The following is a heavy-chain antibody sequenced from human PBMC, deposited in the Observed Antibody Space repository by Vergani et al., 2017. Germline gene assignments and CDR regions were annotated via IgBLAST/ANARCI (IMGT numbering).Heavy chain of an antibody. J-gene: IGHJ4*02. Sequence: QVQLQESGPGLVKPSETLYLLFTVSAFSITNGDYWGWIRQPPGKGLEWIGSIYQSGRTYYNPSLRSRLTISVDTSKNQFSLTLRSVTAADTAVYHCGSLDGSLRENWGQGTLVTVSS. CDR3: GSLDGSLREN. V-gene: IGHV4-38-2*02. CDR1: AFSITNGDY. CDR2: IYQSGRT. D-gene: IGHD1-26*01.